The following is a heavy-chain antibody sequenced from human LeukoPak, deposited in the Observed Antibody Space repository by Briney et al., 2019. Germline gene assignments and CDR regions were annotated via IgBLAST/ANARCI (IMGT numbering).Heavy chain of an antibody. CDR1: GFTFDDYA. V-gene: IGHV3-9*01. J-gene: IGHJ6*02. CDR2: ISWNSGSI. CDR3: ARDMRNYYYGMDV. Sequence: GRSLRLSCAASGFTFDDYAMHWVRQAPGKGLERVSGISWNSGSIGYADSVKGRFTISRDNAKNSLYPQMNSLRAEDTALYYCARDMRNYYYGMDVWGQGTTVTVSS.